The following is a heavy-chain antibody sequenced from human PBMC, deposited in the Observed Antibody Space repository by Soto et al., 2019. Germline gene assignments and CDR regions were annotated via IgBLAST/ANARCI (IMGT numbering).Heavy chain of an antibody. CDR1: DSSILSGDYY. CDR2: IYDSGST. Sequence: SETLPLTFTVADSSILSGDYYWSWVRQPPGKGLEWIGYIYDSGSTNYNPSLKSRVTISVDTSKNQFSLRLTSVTAADTAVYYCAASRRYWGQGTLVTVSS. V-gene: IGHV4-61*08. J-gene: IGHJ4*02. CDR3: AASRRY.